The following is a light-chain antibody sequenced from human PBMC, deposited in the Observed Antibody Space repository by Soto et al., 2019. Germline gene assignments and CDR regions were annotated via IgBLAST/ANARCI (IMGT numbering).Light chain of an antibody. V-gene: IGLV1-47*02. CDR3: AAWDDSLSGRV. Sequence: QSVLTQPPSASGTPGQRVTISCSGSSSNIGSNYVYWYHQLPGTAPKLVIYSNDQRPSGVPDRFSGSKSGTSASLAIRGLRSEDEADYYCAAWDDSLSGRVFGGGTKVTVL. J-gene: IGLJ3*02. CDR1: SSNIGSNY. CDR2: SND.